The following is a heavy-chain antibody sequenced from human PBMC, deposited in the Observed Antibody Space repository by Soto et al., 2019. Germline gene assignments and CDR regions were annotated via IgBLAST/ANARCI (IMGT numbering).Heavy chain of an antibody. V-gene: IGHV4-59*01. D-gene: IGHD3-9*01. Sequence: PSETLSLTCTVSGGSISSYYWSWIRQPPGKGLEWIGYIYYSGSTNYNPSLKSRVTISVDTSKNQFSLKLSSVTAADTAVYYCARAYYDILTGYDWFDPWGQGTLVTVS. J-gene: IGHJ5*02. CDR1: GGSISSYY. CDR3: ARAYYDILTGYDWFDP. CDR2: IYYSGST.